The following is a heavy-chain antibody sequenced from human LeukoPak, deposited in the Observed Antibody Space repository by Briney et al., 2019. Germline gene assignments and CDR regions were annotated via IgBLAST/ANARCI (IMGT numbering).Heavy chain of an antibody. CDR3: ATKVPGYYPFDY. CDR2: IGTGGDS. D-gene: IGHD1-26*01. CDR1: GLTFSRYA. V-gene: IGHV3-23*01. Sequence: GGSLRLSCAASGLTFSRYAMTWLRQAPGRGLEWVSVIGTGGDSHYADSVKGRFTISGDNSRTMLYLQMNNLRAEDTAIYYCATKVPGYYPFDYWGQGTLVTVSS. J-gene: IGHJ4*02.